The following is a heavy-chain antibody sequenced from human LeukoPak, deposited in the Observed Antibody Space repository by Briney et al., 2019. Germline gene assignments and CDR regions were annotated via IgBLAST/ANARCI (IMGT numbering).Heavy chain of an antibody. CDR1: GFTFSSYA. Sequence: PGGSLRLSCAVSGFTFSSYAMSWVRRAPGKGLEWVSAISGSGGTTYYADSVKGRFTISRDNSKNTLYLQMNSLRAEDTAVYYCAKMAWYFDWLLLYYFDYWGQGTLVTVSS. CDR3: AKMAWYFDWLLLYYFDY. D-gene: IGHD3-9*01. CDR2: ISGSGGTT. V-gene: IGHV3-23*01. J-gene: IGHJ4*02.